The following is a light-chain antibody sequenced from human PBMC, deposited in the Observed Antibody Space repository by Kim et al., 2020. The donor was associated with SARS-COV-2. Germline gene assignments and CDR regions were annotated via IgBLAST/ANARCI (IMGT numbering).Light chain of an antibody. Sequence: SPWERATLSCRASQSVSSNLAWYQQKPGQAPRLLIYGASTRATGIPARFSGSGSGTEFTLTISSLQSEDFAVYYCQQYNNWPPGDSFGQGTKLEI. CDR1: QSVSSN. V-gene: IGKV3-15*01. CDR2: GAS. CDR3: QQYNNWPPGDS. J-gene: IGKJ2*03.